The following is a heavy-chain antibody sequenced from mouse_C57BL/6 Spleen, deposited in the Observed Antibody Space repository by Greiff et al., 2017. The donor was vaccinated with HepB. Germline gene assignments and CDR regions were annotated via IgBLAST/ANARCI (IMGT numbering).Heavy chain of an antibody. CDR3: TREDWDEDYYAMDY. V-gene: IGHV5-9-1*02. Sequence: EVKLVESGEGLVKPGGSLKLSCAASGFTFSSYAMSWVRQTPEKRLEWVAYISSGGDYIYYADTVKGRFTISRDNARNTLYLQMSSLKSEDTAMYYCTREDWDEDYYAMDYWGQGTSVTVSS. CDR2: ISSGGDYI. CDR1: GFTFSSYA. D-gene: IGHD4-1*01. J-gene: IGHJ4*01.